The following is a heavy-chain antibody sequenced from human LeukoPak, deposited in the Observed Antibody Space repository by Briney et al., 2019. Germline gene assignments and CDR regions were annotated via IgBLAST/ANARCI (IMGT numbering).Heavy chain of an antibody. J-gene: IGHJ4*02. CDR2: IYHTGIT. D-gene: IGHD3-22*01. V-gene: IGHV4-31*03. CDR1: GGSIGSGAFY. Sequence: PSETLSLTCTVSGGSIGSGAFYCNWIRQHPGKGLEWIGYIYHTGITSYNPSLRSRVTMSVDTSMNQVSLKLSSLTAADTAVYYCARINGYDSSGYYAQPDYWGQGTLVTVSS. CDR3: ARINGYDSSGYYAQPDY.